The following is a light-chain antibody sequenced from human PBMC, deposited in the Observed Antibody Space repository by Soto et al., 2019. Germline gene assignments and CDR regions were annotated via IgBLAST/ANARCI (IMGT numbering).Light chain of an antibody. Sequence: DIQMTQSPSTLSASVGDRVTITCRASQSIGSWLAWYQQKPGKAPELLIYKASNLESGVPSRFGGSESGTKFTLTISTLQPDNFAPYSCQQYSSLWTFGPGTKVEVK. CDR1: QSIGSW. J-gene: IGKJ1*01. V-gene: IGKV1-5*03. CDR3: QQYSSLWT. CDR2: KAS.